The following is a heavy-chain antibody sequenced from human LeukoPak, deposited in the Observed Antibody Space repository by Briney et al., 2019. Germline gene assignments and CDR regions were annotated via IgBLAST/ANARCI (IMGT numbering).Heavy chain of an antibody. V-gene: IGHV1-69*10. CDR3: ASSRAGDFWSGYYTVWYYYYMDV. CDR2: IIPILGIA. CDR1: GGTFSSYA. J-gene: IGHJ6*03. D-gene: IGHD3-3*01. Sequence: ASVKVSCKASGGTFSSYAISWVRQADGQGLEWMGGIIPILGIAKYAQKFQGRVTITADESTSTAYMELSSLRSEDTAVYYCASSRAGDFWSGYYTVWYYYYMDVWGKGTTVTVSS.